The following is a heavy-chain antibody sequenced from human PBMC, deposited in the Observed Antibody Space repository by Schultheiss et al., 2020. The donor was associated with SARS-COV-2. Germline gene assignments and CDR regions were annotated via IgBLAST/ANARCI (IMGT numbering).Heavy chain of an antibody. CDR2: INHSGST. CDR3: AREGTYYDFWCGLPYYYGMDV. V-gene: IGHV4-34*01. CDR1: GGSISSYY. Sequence: SQTLSLTCTVSGGSISSYYWSWIRQPPGKGLEWIGEINHSGSTNYNPSLKSRVTISVDTSKNQFSLKLSSVTAADTAVYYCAREGTYYDFWCGLPYYYGMDVWGQGTTVTVSS. D-gene: IGHD3-3*01. J-gene: IGHJ6*02.